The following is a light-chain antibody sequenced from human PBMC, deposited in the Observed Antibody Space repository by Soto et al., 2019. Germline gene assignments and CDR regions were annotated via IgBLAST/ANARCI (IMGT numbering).Light chain of an antibody. V-gene: IGKV3-15*01. CDR3: QQYNNWPRP. CDR2: GAS. CDR1: QSVSSN. Sequence: EILMTQSPATLSVSPGERATLSCRASQSVSSNLAWYQQKPGQAPRLLIYGASTRATGIPARFSGSGSGTEFTLTISSLQSEDFAVYYCQQYNNWPRPFGQGTRLEIK. J-gene: IGKJ5*01.